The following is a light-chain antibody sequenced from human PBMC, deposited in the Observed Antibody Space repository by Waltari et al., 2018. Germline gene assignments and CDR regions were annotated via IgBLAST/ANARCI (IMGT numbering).Light chain of an antibody. V-gene: IGKV3-15*01. Sequence: EIVMTQSPATLSVSPGERDTLSCRASQRISTNLAWYQQKSGHTPSLLVYGAYTRATGIPARFSGSGSGTAFSLTISSLQSEDFAVYYCQQYNNWPYTFGQGTKLEIK. CDR3: QQYNNWPYT. CDR2: GAY. CDR1: QRISTN. J-gene: IGKJ2*01.